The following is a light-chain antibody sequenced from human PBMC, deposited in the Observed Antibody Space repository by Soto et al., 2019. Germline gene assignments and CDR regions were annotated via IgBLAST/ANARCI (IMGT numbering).Light chain of an antibody. CDR3: QQYYSYPRT. CDR2: AAS. Sequence: RMTQSPSSLSASPGERVTITCRASQGISSYLAWYQQKPGQAPKLLTYAASTLQSGVPSRFSGSGSGTDFTLTISCLQSEDFATYYCQQYYSYPRTFGQGTKVDI. J-gene: IGKJ1*01. V-gene: IGKV1-8*01. CDR1: QGISSY.